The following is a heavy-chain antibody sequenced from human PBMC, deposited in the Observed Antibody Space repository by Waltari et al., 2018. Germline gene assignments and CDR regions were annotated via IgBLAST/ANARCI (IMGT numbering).Heavy chain of an antibody. CDR3: AMLDYGGNVHAFDG. Sequence: QVQLQESGPGLVKPSQTLSLTCTVSGGSVSSGNYYWSWIRQPAGKGLEWIGRIYNSCNTNYNPSLKSRVTMSADTSQNQIPLRLSSVTAADTAVYYCAMLDYGGNVHAFDGWGQGTVVTVSS. J-gene: IGHJ3*01. D-gene: IGHD4-17*01. CDR1: GGSVSSGNYY. CDR2: IYNSCNT. V-gene: IGHV4-61*02.